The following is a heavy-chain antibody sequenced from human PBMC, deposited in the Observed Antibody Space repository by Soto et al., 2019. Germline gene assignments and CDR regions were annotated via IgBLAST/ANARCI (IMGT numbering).Heavy chain of an antibody. V-gene: IGHV1-58*01. Sequence: AASVKVSCKASGFTFTSSAVQWVRQARGQRLEWIGWIVVGSGNTNYAQKFQERVTITRDMSTSTAYMELSSLRSEDTAVYYCAAVSPGYCSSTSCRNYYYYGMDVWGQGTTVTVSS. CDR3: AAVSPGYCSSTSCRNYYYYGMDV. J-gene: IGHJ6*02. CDR2: IVVGSGNT. CDR1: GFTFTSSA. D-gene: IGHD2-2*01.